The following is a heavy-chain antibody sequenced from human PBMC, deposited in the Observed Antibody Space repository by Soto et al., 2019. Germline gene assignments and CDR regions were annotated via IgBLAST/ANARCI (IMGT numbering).Heavy chain of an antibody. CDR3: AKREGYYYYYMDV. V-gene: IGHV3-23*01. CDR1: GFTFSSYA. CDR2: ISGSGGST. Sequence: PGGSLRLSCAASGFTFSSYARSWFRQAPGKGLEWFAAISGSGGSTYYADSVKGRFTISRDNSKNTLYLQMNSLRAEDTAVYYCAKREGYYYYYMDVWGKGTTVTVSS. J-gene: IGHJ6*03. D-gene: IGHD1-26*01.